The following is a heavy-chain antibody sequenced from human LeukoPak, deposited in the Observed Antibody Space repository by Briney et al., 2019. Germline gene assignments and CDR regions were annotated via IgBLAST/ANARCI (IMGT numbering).Heavy chain of an antibody. CDR2: IYPTDSIT. CDR3: ARLAPDYADYWLDP. CDR1: GYDFSTKW. V-gene: IGHV5-51*01. J-gene: IGHJ5*02. Sequence: PGESLKISCQTSGYDFSTKWIGRVRQMPGKGLEWMGIIYPTDSITRYSPSFQGHVSISVDTSINTAYLQWASLRPSDTAMYFCARLAPDYADYWLDPWGQGTLVTVSS. D-gene: IGHD4-17*01.